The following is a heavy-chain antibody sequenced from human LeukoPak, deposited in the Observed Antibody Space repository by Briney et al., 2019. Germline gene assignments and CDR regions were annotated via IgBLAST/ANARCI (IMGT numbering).Heavy chain of an antibody. V-gene: IGHV1-2*02. CDR1: GYTFTSYG. Sequence: GASVKVSCKASGYTFTSYGISWVRQAPGQGLEWMGWINPNSGGTNYAQKFQGRVTMTRDTSISTAYMELSRLRSDDTAVYYCARESFWSLSYWGQGTLVTVSS. CDR3: ARESFWSLSY. CDR2: INPNSGGT. J-gene: IGHJ4*02. D-gene: IGHD3-3*01.